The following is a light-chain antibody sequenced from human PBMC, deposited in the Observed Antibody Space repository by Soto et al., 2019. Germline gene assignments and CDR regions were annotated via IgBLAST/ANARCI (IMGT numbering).Light chain of an antibody. Sequence: DIQMTQSPSSVSASVGDRVTITCRASQGISSWVAWYQQKPGKSPNLLIYAASSLQSGVTSRFSGSGSATEFTLTISSLQPEDFATYYSQQADTFPLTFRGRTKVEIK. CDR2: AAS. V-gene: IGKV1-12*01. CDR1: QGISSW. J-gene: IGKJ4*01. CDR3: QQADTFPLT.